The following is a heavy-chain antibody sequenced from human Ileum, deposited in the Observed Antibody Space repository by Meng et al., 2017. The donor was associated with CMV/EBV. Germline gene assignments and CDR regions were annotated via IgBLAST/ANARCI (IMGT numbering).Heavy chain of an antibody. D-gene: IGHD1-14*01. CDR2: MNSDGTTI. V-gene: IGHV3-74*01. CDR1: GFSFSNSW. J-gene: IGHJ4*02. Sequence: GESLKISCAASGFSFSNSWMHWVRQAPGKGLVWVSRMNSDGTTINYADSVRGRFTISRDNAKNTLYLQMNSLRDEDTAVYYCATAGNYYFGNWGQGMLVTVSS. CDR3: ATAGNYYFGN.